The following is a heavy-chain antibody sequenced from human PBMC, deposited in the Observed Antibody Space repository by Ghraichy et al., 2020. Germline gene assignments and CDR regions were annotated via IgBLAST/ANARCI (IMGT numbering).Heavy chain of an antibody. V-gene: IGHV3-74*01. CDR2: INSDGSST. Sequence: GSLRLSCAASGFTFSNHWMHWVRQAPGKGLVWVSRINSDGSSTRYADSVKGRFTISRDNAKNTLSLQMNSLRAEDTAVYYCAKWGEDWGQGTLVTVSS. J-gene: IGHJ4*02. CDR3: AKWGED. D-gene: IGHD2-8*01. CDR1: GFTFSNHW.